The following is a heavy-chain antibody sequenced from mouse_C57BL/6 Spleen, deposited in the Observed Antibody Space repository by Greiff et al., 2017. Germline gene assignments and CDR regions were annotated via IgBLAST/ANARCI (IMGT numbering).Heavy chain of an antibody. CDR1: GYAFTNYL. CDR3: ARDVLYYGSSYPAWFAY. V-gene: IGHV1-54*01. CDR2: INPGSGGT. D-gene: IGHD1-1*01. J-gene: IGHJ3*01. Sequence: VQLQQSGAELVRPGTSVKVSCKASGYAFTNYLIEWVKQRPGQGLEWIGVINPGSGGTNYNEKFKGKATLTADKPSSTAYMQLSSLTSEDSAVYFCARDVLYYGSSYPAWFAYWGQGTLVTVSA.